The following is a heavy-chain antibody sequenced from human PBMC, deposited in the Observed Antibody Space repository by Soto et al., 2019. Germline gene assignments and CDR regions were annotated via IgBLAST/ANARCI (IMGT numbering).Heavy chain of an antibody. D-gene: IGHD2-2*01. CDR2: TSGSGGST. V-gene: IGHV3-23*01. CDR1: GFTFTNYA. Sequence: GGSLRLSCAAFGFTFTNYAMGWIRQAPGKGLEWVSGTSGSGGSTYYADSVKGRFTISRDNSKSTLYLQMNSLRAEDTAVYYCAKGVSQPKEYYFDDWGQGTLVTVSS. J-gene: IGHJ4*02. CDR3: AKGVSQPKEYYFDD.